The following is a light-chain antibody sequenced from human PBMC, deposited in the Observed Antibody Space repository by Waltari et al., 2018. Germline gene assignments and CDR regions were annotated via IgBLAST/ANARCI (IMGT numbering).Light chain of an antibody. V-gene: IGKV3-20*01. CDR1: QSVSRA. CDR3: RKYERLPAT. J-gene: IGKJ1*01. CDR2: DAS. Sequence: EIVLTQSPGTLSLSPGETATLSCRASQSVSRALVWYQQKPGQAPRLLIYDASRRAPGIPDRFSGSGSGTDFSLTISRLEPEDFAVYYCRKYERLPATFGQGTKVEIK.